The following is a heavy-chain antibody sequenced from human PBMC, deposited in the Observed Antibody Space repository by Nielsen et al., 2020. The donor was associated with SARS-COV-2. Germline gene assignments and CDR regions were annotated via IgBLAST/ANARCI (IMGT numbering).Heavy chain of an antibody. CDR3: ARRSSSWYGDY. J-gene: IGHJ4*02. D-gene: IGHD6-13*01. CDR2: ISSSGSSI. Sequence: WIRQPPGKGLEWVSHISSSGSSIYYADSVKGRFTISRDNVKNSFILQMNSLRAEDTAVYYCARRSSSWYGDYWGQGTLVTVSS. V-gene: IGHV3-11*04.